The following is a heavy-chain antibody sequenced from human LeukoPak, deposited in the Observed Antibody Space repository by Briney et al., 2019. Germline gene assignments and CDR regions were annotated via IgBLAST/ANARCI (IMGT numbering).Heavy chain of an antibody. CDR2: INTDSGNP. CDR3: ARGIGYCSDFSCHLDP. J-gene: IGHJ5*02. CDR1: GYTFTSNA. Sequence: ASVKVSCKASGYTFTSNALNWVRQSPGQGLEWMGWINTDSGNPTYTQGFTGRFVFSLDTSVSTAYLQINSLEAEDTAMYYCARGIGYCSDFSCHLDPWGQGTLVTVSS. V-gene: IGHV7-4-1*02. D-gene: IGHD2-15*01.